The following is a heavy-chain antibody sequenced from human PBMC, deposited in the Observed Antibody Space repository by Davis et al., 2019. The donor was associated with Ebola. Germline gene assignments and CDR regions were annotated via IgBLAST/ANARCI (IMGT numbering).Heavy chain of an antibody. V-gene: IGHV3-23*01. CDR2: ISGSGTST. CDR1: GFTSYNYA. Sequence: GESLKISCAASGFTSYNYAMNWLRQAPGKGLEWVSGISGSGTSTTYSESVRGRFTISRDNSNNTVYLQMKSLRAEDTGVYYCANLGALDVWGQGTTVTVAS. J-gene: IGHJ6*02. CDR3: ANLGALDV.